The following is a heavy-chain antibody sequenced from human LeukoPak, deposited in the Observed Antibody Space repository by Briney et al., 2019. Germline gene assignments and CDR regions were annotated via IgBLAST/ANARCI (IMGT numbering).Heavy chain of an antibody. J-gene: IGHJ4*02. CDR1: GYTFTIYG. D-gene: IGHD4-17*01. V-gene: IGHV1-18*01. CDR3: ARDGTTVTRRFDY. CDR2: ISAYNGNT. Sequence: ASVTVSCKASGYTFTIYGIGWVRQAPGQGLEWMGWISAYNGNTNYAQKLQGRVTMTTDTSTSTAYMELRSLRSDDTTVYYCARDGTTVTRRFDYWGQGTLVTVSS.